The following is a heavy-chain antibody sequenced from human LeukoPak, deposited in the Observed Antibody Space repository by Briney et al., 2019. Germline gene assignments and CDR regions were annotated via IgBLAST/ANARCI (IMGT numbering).Heavy chain of an antibody. J-gene: IGHJ4*02. CDR2: INHSGST. CDR3: ARAVPYDSSGYYFDY. V-gene: IGHV4-34*01. Sequence: SETLSLTCAVYGGSFSGYYWSWIRQPPGKGLEWIGEINHSGSTNYNPSLKSRVTISVDTYKNQFSLKLSSVTAADTAVYYCARAVPYDSSGYYFDYWGQGTLVTVSS. D-gene: IGHD3-22*01. CDR1: GGSFSGYY.